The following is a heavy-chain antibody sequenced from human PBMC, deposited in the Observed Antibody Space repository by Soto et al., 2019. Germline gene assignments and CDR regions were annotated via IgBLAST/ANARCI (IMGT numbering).Heavy chain of an antibody. D-gene: IGHD3-3*01. Sequence: ASVKVSCKASGYTFTGFSLHWVRQAPGQRLEWMGWINAGSGNTKYSQKFQGRVTITRDTSASTAYMELSRLRSDDTAVYYCARDNKPYYDFWSGYYYYGMDVWGQGTTVTVSS. J-gene: IGHJ6*02. V-gene: IGHV1-3*01. CDR3: ARDNKPYYDFWSGYYYYGMDV. CDR1: GYTFTGFS. CDR2: INAGSGNT.